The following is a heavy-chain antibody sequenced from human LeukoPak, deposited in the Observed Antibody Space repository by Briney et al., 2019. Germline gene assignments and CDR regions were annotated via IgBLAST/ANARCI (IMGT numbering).Heavy chain of an antibody. D-gene: IGHD5-12*01. Sequence: PSETLSLTCTVSGGSISSYYWSWIRQPAGKGLEWIGRIYTSGSTNYNPSLKSRVTMSVDTSKNQFSLKLSSVTAAYTDVYYCARTVASSILRGYNWFDPWGQGTLVTVSS. J-gene: IGHJ5*02. CDR1: GGSISSYY. CDR3: ARTVASSILRGYNWFDP. V-gene: IGHV4-4*07. CDR2: IYTSGST.